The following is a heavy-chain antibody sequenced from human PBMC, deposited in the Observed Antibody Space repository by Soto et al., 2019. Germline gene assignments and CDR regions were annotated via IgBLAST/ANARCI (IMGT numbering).Heavy chain of an antibody. V-gene: IGHV1-2*02. CDR1: GYTFTGYY. Sequence: ASVKVSCKASGYTFTGYYMHWVRQAPGQGLEWMGWINPNSGGTNYAQKFQGRVTMTRDTSISTAYMELSRLRSDDTAVYYCARDARFFGWLPLGMDVWGQGTTVTVSS. D-gene: IGHD3-3*01. CDR2: INPNSGGT. CDR3: ARDARFFGWLPLGMDV. J-gene: IGHJ6*02.